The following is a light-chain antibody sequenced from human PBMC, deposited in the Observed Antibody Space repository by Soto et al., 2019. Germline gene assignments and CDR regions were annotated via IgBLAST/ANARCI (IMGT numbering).Light chain of an antibody. J-gene: IGLJ1*01. CDR2: EVS. CDR1: SSVAGSYDL. CDR3: CSYPGRSTYV. V-gene: IGLV2-23*02. Sequence: QSVLTQPASVSGSPGQSITISCTGTSSVAGSYDLISWYQQHPGRAPKLMIYEVSGWPSGVSNRFFGSKSGNTASLTISGLQAEYEADYYCCSYPGRSTYVFGTGTKVTVL.